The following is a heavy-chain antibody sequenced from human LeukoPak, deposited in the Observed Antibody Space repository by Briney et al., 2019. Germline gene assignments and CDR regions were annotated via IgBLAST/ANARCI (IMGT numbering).Heavy chain of an antibody. Sequence: PGGSLRLSCRTSGFTFGDYAMTWVRQAPGKGLEWVGFIGGTPHGGTTQYAASVKGRFTISRDDSKSIAYLQMNSLKTEDTAVYYCTRDVGGYNYGYVWFDYWGQGTPVTVSS. J-gene: IGHJ4*02. V-gene: IGHV3-49*04. CDR3: TRDVGGYNYGYVWFDY. CDR2: IGGTPHGGTT. D-gene: IGHD5-18*01. CDR1: GFTFGDYA.